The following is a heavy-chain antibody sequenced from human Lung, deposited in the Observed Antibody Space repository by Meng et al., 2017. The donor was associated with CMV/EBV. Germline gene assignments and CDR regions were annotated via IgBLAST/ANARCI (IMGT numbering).Heavy chain of an antibody. Sequence: GEXXTISCEGSGYSFSNYWIDWVRQMPGKGLEWMGSIHPGDSDTRYSPSFHGQVTFSADKSIRTAYLQWSGLKASDTAMYYCARRGMMTTRGYWFDPWGQGTLVTVSS. CDR1: GYSFSNYW. J-gene: IGHJ5*02. CDR3: ARRGMMTTRGYWFDP. CDR2: IHPGDSDT. V-gene: IGHV5-51*01. D-gene: IGHD4-17*01.